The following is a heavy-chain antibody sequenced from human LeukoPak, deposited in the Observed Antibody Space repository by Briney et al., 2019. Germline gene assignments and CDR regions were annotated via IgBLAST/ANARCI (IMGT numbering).Heavy chain of an antibody. Sequence: ASVKVSCKASGYTFTSYDINWVRQATGQGLEWMGWMNPNSGNTGYAQKFQGRVTMTRNTSISTAYMELSSLRSEDTAVYYCARGSMYSSSYAFDIWGQGTMVTVSS. CDR1: GYTFTSYD. J-gene: IGHJ3*02. D-gene: IGHD6-13*01. CDR3: ARGSMYSSSYAFDI. CDR2: MNPNSGNT. V-gene: IGHV1-8*01.